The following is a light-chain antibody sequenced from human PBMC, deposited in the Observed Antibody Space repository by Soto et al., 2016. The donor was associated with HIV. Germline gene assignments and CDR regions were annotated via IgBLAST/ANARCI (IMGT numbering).Light chain of an antibody. Sequence: DIQMTQSPSSVSASVGDRVTITCRASQGITRSLAWYQQKPGKAPKLLIYGASNLQSGVPSRFSGSGSGTDFTLTIRSLQPEDFATYYCQQSYSTPFTFGPGTNVDIK. CDR1: QGITRS. J-gene: IGKJ3*01. CDR2: GAS. CDR3: QQSYSTPFT. V-gene: IGKV1-12*01.